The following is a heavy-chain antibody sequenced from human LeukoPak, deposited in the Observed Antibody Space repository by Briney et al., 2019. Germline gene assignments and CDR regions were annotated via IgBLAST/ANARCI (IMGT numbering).Heavy chain of an antibody. CDR3: ARSKYQLLSHYNWFDP. D-gene: IGHD2-2*01. Sequence: SETLSLTCTVSGGSISSGGYYWSWIRQHPGKGLAWIGYIYYSGSTYYNPSLKSRVTISVDTSKNQFSLKLSSVTAADTAVDYCARSKYQLLSHYNWFDPWGQGTLVTVSP. CDR1: GGSISSGGYY. V-gene: IGHV4-31*03. CDR2: IYYSGST. J-gene: IGHJ5*02.